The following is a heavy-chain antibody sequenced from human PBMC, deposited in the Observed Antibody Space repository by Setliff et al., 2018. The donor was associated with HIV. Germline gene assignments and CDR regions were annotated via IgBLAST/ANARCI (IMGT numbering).Heavy chain of an antibody. Sequence: ETLSLTCGVSGYSISSGYYWGWIRQPPGKGLEWVGRIRSRSNSHATVYAAAVRGRFTISRDDSKNTAYLQMNSLKTEATAMYYCVRDDYGYNGKGFDYWGPGTLVTVSS. V-gene: IGHV3-73*01. CDR1: GYSISSGYY. J-gene: IGHJ4*02. CDR2: IRSRSNSHAT. CDR3: VRDDYGYNGKGFDY. D-gene: IGHD4-17*01.